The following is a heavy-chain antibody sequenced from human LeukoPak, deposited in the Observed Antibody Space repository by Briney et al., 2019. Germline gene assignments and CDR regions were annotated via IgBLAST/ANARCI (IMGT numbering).Heavy chain of an antibody. CDR3: TTDYGYGWGSFRLGY. J-gene: IGHJ4*02. CDR2: IKSESDGGTT. Sequence: PGGSLRLSCVVSGFTVSSVYMSWVRQAPGKGLEWVGRIKSESDGGTTDYAAPVKGRFTISRDDSENTLYMQMNSLETEDTAFYFCTTDYGYGWGSFRLGYWGQGTLVTVSS. CDR1: GFTVSSVY. D-gene: IGHD3-16*02. V-gene: IGHV3-15*01.